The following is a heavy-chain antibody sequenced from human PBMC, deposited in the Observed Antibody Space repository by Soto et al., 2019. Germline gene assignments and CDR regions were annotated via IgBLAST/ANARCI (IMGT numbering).Heavy chain of an antibody. J-gene: IGHJ6*02. CDR3: AREASCSGGSCYYYYYYGMDV. V-gene: IGHV3-30-3*01. Sequence: GGSLRLSCAASGFTFSSYAMHWVRQAPGKGLEWVAVISYDGSNKYYADSVKGRFTISRDNSKNTLYLQMNSLRAEDTAVYYCAREASCSGGSCYYYYYYGMDVWGQGTTVTVSS. D-gene: IGHD2-15*01. CDR2: ISYDGSNK. CDR1: GFTFSSYA.